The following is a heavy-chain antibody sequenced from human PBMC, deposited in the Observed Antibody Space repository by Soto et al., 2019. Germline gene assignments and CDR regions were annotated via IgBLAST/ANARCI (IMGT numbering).Heavy chain of an antibody. CDR3: AEDRAYCDDTKCHGDNWFDP. V-gene: IGHV3-23*01. D-gene: IGHD2-21*01. CDR2: IGGNAITT. CDR1: GFTFSFYA. Sequence: EVRLLESGGGLVQPGGSLRLSCAASGFTFSFYAMSWVRQAPGKGLEWVSVIGGNAITTFYADSVKGRFTISRDNSKNTVHLQMDSLRVEDTAIYYCAEDRAYCDDTKCHGDNWFDPWGQGILVTVSS. J-gene: IGHJ5*02.